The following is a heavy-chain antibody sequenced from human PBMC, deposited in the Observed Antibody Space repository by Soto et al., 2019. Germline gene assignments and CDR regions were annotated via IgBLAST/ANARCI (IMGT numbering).Heavy chain of an antibody. Sequence: GGSLRLSCAASGFTFSSYGMHWVRQAPGKGLEWVAVISYDGSNKYYADSVKGRFTISKDNSKNTLYLQMNCLSAEDTAVYYCAKDWLTGYGWGSFLHYYYYYGMDVWGQGTTVTVSS. CDR3: AKDWLTGYGWGSFLHYYYYYGMDV. CDR1: GFTFSSYG. CDR2: ISYDGSNK. V-gene: IGHV3-30*18. D-gene: IGHD3-10*01. J-gene: IGHJ6*02.